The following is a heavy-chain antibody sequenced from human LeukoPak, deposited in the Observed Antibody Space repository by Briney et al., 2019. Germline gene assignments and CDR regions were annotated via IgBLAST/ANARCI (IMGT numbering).Heavy chain of an antibody. Sequence: SETLSLTCAVYGGSFSGYYWSWIRQPPGKGLEWIGEINHSGSTNYNPSLKSRVTISVDTSKNQFSLKLSSVTAADTAVYYCARVRRSSSSLYYYYYYGVDVWGQGTTVTVSS. CDR2: INHSGST. D-gene: IGHD6-6*01. CDR1: GGSFSGYY. J-gene: IGHJ6*02. V-gene: IGHV4-34*01. CDR3: ARVRRSSSSLYYYYYYGVDV.